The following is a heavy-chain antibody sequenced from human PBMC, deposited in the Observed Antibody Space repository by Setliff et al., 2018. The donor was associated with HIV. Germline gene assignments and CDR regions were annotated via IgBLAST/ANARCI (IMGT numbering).Heavy chain of an antibody. CDR1: DFTFSSYG. D-gene: IGHD6-19*01. Sequence: PGESLKISCAASDFTFSSYGMHWVRQAPGKGLEWVAFIRYDGSYKFYADSVKGRFTISRDNSKSTLYLQMNSLRPEDTAVYYCAKNLYRSPWSPLDYWGQGTLVTVSS. CDR2: IRYDGSYK. CDR3: AKNLYRSPWSPLDY. J-gene: IGHJ4*02. V-gene: IGHV3-30*02.